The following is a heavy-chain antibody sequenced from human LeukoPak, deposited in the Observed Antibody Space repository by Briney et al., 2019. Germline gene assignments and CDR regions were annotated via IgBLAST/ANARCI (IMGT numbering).Heavy chain of an antibody. CDR2: MNPNSGNT. CDR1: GYTFTGYY. D-gene: IGHD6-13*01. V-gene: IGHV1-8*02. CDR3: ARVQSSSWFYYYYYYMDV. Sequence: ASVKVSCKASGYTFTGYYMHWVRQATGQGLEWMGWMNPNSGNTGYAQKFQGRVTMTRNTSISTAYMELSSLRSEDTAVYYCARVQSSSWFYYYYYYMDVWGKGTTVTISS. J-gene: IGHJ6*03.